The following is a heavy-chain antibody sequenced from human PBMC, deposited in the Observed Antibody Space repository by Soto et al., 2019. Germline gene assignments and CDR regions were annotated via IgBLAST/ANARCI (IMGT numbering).Heavy chain of an antibody. CDR2: ITRSGETI. Sequence: GGSLRLSCEASGFTFSEYNMNWVRQAPGKGLECVAYITRSGETIDYADSVEGRFTISRDNAENSLYLQMTSLRDEDTAVYYCARDLDYYGSGSPDAFDIWGQGTMVTVSS. V-gene: IGHV3-48*02. J-gene: IGHJ3*02. D-gene: IGHD3-10*01. CDR1: GFTFSEYN. CDR3: ARDLDYYGSGSPDAFDI.